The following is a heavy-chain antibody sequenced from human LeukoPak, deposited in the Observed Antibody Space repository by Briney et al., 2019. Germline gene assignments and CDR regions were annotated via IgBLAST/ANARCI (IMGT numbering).Heavy chain of an antibody. CDR1: GGSISSYY. J-gene: IGHJ4*02. V-gene: IGHV4-59*01. Sequence: SETLSLTCTVSGGSISSYYWSWIRQPPGKGLEWIGYIYSGSTNYHPSLKSRLTISVDTSKNQFSLKLSSVTAADTAVYYCAREGSGWDPFDYWGQGTLVTVSS. CDR2: IYSGST. CDR3: AREGSGWDPFDY. D-gene: IGHD6-19*01.